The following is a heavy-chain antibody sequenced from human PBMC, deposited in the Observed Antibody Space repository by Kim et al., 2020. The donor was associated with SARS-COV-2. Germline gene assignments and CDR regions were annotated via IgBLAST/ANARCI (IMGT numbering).Heavy chain of an antibody. V-gene: IGHV4-61*01. Sequence: SETLSLTCTVSGGSVSSGSYYWSWIRQPPGKGLEWIGYIYYSGSTNYNPSLKSRVTISVDTSKNQFSLKLSSVTAADTAVYYCARMEGSGTFDYWGQGTLVTVSS. CDR1: GGSVSSGSYY. D-gene: IGHD3-10*01. CDR3: ARMEGSGTFDY. J-gene: IGHJ4*02. CDR2: IYYSGST.